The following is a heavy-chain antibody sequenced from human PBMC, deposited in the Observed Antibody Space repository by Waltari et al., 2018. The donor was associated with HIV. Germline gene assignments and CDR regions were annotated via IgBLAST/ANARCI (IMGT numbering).Heavy chain of an antibody. CDR1: GYSITSHA. D-gene: IGHD6-6*01. J-gene: IGHJ5*02. V-gene: IGHV7-4-1*02. CDR3: ARTLVSSGLVRFDP. CDR2: INTDTGNP. Sequence: QVQLVQSGSELKKPGASVRVSCKASGYSITSHAINWVRQAPGQGLEWMGWINTDTGNPTYAPGFTVRFGFSVDSTVRTAYLQISSLMVDDTAFYYCARTLVSSGLVRFDPWGQGTLVTVSS.